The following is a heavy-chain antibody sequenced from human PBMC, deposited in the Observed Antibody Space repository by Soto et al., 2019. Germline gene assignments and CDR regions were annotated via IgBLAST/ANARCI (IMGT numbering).Heavy chain of an antibody. D-gene: IGHD6-19*01. Sequence: QLQLQESGPGLVKPSETLSLTCTVSGGSISSSSYYWGWIRQPPGKGLEWIGSIYYSGSTYYNPSLKSRVTISVDTSKNQFSLKLSSVTAADTAVYYCARTGIAVAGTSWYFDLWGRGTLVTVSS. CDR3: ARTGIAVAGTSWYFDL. CDR2: IYYSGST. V-gene: IGHV4-39*01. J-gene: IGHJ2*01. CDR1: GGSISSSSYY.